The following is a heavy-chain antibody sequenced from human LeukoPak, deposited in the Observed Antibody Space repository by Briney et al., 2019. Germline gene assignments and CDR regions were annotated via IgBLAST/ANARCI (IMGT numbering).Heavy chain of an antibody. V-gene: IGHV4-59*08. J-gene: IGHJ4*02. CDR1: GGSISSYY. CDR3: ARSDYGDHSYYFDY. CDR2: IYYSGST. D-gene: IGHD4-23*01. Sequence: PSETLSLTCTVSGGSISSYYWSWIRQPPGKGPEWIGYIYYSGSTNYNPSLKSRVTISVDTSKNQFSLKLSSVTAADTAVYYCARSDYGDHSYYFDYWGQGTLVTVSS.